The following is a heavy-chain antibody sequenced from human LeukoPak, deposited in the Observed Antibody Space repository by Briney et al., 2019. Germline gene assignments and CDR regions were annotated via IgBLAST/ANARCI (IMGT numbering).Heavy chain of an antibody. CDR1: GFTLDDYA. CDR3: ASREKDYFDY. J-gene: IGHJ4*02. D-gene: IGHD3-10*01. Sequence: GRSLRLSCAVSGFTLDDYAMHWVRQAPGKGLEWVSGISWNSGSIGYADSVKGRFTISRDNAKNSLYLQMNSLRAEDTALYYCASREKDYFDYWGQGTLVTVSS. CDR2: ISWNSGSI. V-gene: IGHV3-9*01.